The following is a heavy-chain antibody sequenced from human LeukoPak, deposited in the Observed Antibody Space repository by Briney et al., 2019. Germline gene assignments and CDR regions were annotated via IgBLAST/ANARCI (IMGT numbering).Heavy chain of an antibody. V-gene: IGHV5-51*01. J-gene: IGHJ6*04. Sequence: GESLKISCQASGYDFPTYCFGWVRQLPGKGLEWMGVIYPDDSDTKYNPSFQGQVTISVDKSISTGYLQWSSLKASDTAMYYCARHIPSTGPGEYYMDVWGRGTTVIVS. CDR3: ARHIPSTGPGEYYMDV. CDR2: IYPDDSDT. CDR1: GYDFPTYC. D-gene: IGHD2/OR15-2a*01.